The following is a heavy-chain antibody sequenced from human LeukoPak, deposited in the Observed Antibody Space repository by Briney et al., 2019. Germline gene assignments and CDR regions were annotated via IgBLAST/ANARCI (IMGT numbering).Heavy chain of an antibody. J-gene: IGHJ4*02. CDR2: INPSGGST. CDR3: AKDRGVRGVIASIDY. CDR1: GYIFTSYN. V-gene: IGHV1-46*01. D-gene: IGHD3-10*01. Sequence: ASVKVSCKASGYIFTSYNMNWVRQAPGQGLEWMGIINPSGGSTNYAQKFQGRVTMTRDTSTSTVYMELSSLRSEDTAVYYCAKDRGVRGVIASIDYWGQGTLVTVSS.